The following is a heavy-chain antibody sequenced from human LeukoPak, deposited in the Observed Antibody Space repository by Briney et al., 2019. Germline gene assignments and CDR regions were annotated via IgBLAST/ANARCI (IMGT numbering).Heavy chain of an antibody. CDR3: ARGSGSYRFIIDY. CDR2: IWYDGSNK. D-gene: IGHD3-16*02. V-gene: IGHV3-33*01. Sequence: GGSLRLSCAASGFTFSSYGMHWVRQAPGKGLEWVAVIWYDGSNKYYADSVKGRFTISRDNSKNTLYLQMNSLRAEDTAVYYCARGSGSYRFIIDYWGQGTLVTVSS. CDR1: GFTFSSYG. J-gene: IGHJ4*02.